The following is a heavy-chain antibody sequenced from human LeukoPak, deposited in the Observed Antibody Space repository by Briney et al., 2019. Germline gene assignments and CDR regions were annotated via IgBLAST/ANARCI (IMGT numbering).Heavy chain of an antibody. J-gene: IGHJ4*02. V-gene: IGHV3-23*01. D-gene: IGHD2-2*01. CDR1: GFTFKNYA. CDR3: AKVQMSTGWTFDF. CDR2: IDGSGDNR. Sequence: GGSLTLSCAASGFTFKNYATSWVRQAPGKGLEWVSSIDGSGDNRYYADSVKGRFTISRDNSGNTLYLQLRGLGAEDTATYYCAKVQMSTGWTFDFWGQGSLVTVSS.